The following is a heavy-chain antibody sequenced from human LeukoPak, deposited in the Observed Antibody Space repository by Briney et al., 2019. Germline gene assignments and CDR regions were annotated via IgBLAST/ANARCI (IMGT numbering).Heavy chain of an antibody. V-gene: IGHV4-4*02. D-gene: IGHD2-21*01. CDR3: ARVFASLGERNFDY. CDR2: IYHSGST. Sequence: SETLSLTCAVSGGSISSSNWWSWVRHPPGKGLEWVGAIYHSGSTNYNPSLKRRVTISVAKSKNQFSLKLSSVTAADTAVYYCARVFASLGERNFDYWGQGTLVTVSS. CDR1: GGSISSSNW. J-gene: IGHJ4*02.